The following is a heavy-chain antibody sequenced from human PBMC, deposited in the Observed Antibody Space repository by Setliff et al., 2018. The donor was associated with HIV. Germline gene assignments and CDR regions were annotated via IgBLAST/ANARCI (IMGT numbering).Heavy chain of an antibody. V-gene: IGHV4-59*11. CDR3: AGADYSDTSGYYSNFDY. Sequence: SETLSLTCSVSGGSISSHYWSWIRQPPGKGLEWIGYVYYSGITNYNVSLKSRVTISVDTSRNQFSLKLRSVTAADTAVYYCAGADYSDTSGYYSNFDYWGQGTLVTVSS. D-gene: IGHD3-22*01. CDR1: GGSISSHY. CDR2: VYYSGIT. J-gene: IGHJ4*02.